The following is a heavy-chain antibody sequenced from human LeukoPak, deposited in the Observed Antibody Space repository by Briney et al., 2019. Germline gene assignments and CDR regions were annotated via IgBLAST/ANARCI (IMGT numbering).Heavy chain of an antibody. V-gene: IGHV4-38-2*01. CDR1: GYSISSGYY. D-gene: IGHD3-10*01. J-gene: IGHJ4*02. CDR3: ASFSYGPFDY. CDR2: IYHSGST. Sequence: PSETLSLTCAVSGYSISSGYYWGWIRQPPGKGLEWIGSIYHSGSTYYNPPLKSRVTTSVDTSKNQFSLKLSSVTAADTAVYYCASFSYGPFDYWGQGTLVTVSS.